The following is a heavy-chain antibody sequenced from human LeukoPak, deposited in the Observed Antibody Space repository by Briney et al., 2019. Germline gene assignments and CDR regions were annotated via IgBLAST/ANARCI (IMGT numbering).Heavy chain of an antibody. CDR2: INPNSGGT. J-gene: IGHJ5*02. V-gene: IGHV1-2*02. CDR3: ARGPAVYSSGWYWFDP. D-gene: IGHD6-19*01. Sequence: ASVKVSCKASGYTFTGYYMHWVRQAPGQGLEWMGWINPNSGGTNYAQKFQGRVTMTRDTSISTAYMELSRLRSDDTAVYYCARGPAVYSSGWYWFDPWGQGTLVTVSS. CDR1: GYTFTGYY.